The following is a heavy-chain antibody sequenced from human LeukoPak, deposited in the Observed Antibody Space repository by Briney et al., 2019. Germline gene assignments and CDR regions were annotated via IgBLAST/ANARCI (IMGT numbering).Heavy chain of an antibody. Sequence: SETLSLTCTVSGGSISSYYWSWIRQPPGKGLEWIGYINYSGSTNYNPSLKSRVTISVDTSKNQFSLKLSSVTAADTAVYYCASTYYDTLTGYQTFYGMDVWGQGTTVTVSS. CDR3: ASTYYDTLTGYQTFYGMDV. CDR2: INYSGST. D-gene: IGHD3-9*01. CDR1: GGSISSYY. J-gene: IGHJ6*02. V-gene: IGHV4-59*08.